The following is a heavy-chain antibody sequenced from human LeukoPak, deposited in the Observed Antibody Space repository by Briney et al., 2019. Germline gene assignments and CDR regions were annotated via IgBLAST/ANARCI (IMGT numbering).Heavy chain of an antibody. CDR3: ARSRDYYDSSGYYSRFDY. D-gene: IGHD3-22*01. J-gene: IGHJ4*02. CDR1: GGSISSYY. Sequence: PSETLSLTCTVSGGSISSYYWSWIRQPPGKGLEWIGYIYYSGSTNYNPSLKSRVTISVDTSKNQFSLKLSSVTAGDTAVYYCARSRDYYDSSGYYSRFDYWGQGTLVTVSS. V-gene: IGHV4-59*01. CDR2: IYYSGST.